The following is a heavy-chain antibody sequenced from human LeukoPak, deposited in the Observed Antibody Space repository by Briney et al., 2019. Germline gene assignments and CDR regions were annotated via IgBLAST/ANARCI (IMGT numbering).Heavy chain of an antibody. CDR3: AREPTYYYDSSGYYYYYYGMDV. Sequence: ASVKVSCKASGYTFTSYYMHWVRQAPGQGLEWMGIINPSGGSTSYAQKFQGRVTMTRDTSTSTVYMELSSLRSEDTAVYYCAREPTYYYDSSGYYYYYYGMDVWGQGTTVTVSS. CDR2: INPSGGST. D-gene: IGHD3-22*01. CDR1: GYTFTSYY. V-gene: IGHV1-46*01. J-gene: IGHJ6*02.